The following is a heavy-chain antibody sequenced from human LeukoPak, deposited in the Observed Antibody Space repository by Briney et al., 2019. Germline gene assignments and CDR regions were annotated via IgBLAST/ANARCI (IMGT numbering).Heavy chain of an antibody. CDR3: AREPRGVVVIPRFDP. CDR1: GFTFSSYA. CDR2: ISYAGSNK. D-gene: IGHD3-22*01. V-gene: IGHV3-30-3*01. J-gene: IGHJ5*02. Sequence: PVGSLRLYCAASGFTFSSYAMHWVGQAPGKGLEWVAVISYAGSNKYYADSVKGRFTISRDNSKNTLYLQMNSLRAEDTAVYYCAREPRGVVVIPRFDPWGQGTLVTVSS.